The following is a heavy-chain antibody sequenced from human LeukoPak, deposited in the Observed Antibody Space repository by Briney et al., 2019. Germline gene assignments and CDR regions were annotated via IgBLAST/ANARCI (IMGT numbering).Heavy chain of an antibody. J-gene: IGHJ6*04. D-gene: IGHD1-1*01. Sequence: ASVKVSCKASGFTFTSSAVQWVRQARGQRLEWIGWIVVGSGNTNYAQKFQERVTITRDVSTSTAYMELSSLRSEDTAVYYCAAAGWTTGFDYYYYGMDVWGKGTTVTVSS. V-gene: IGHV1-58*01. CDR1: GFTFTSSA. CDR3: AAAGWTTGFDYYYYGMDV. CDR2: IVVGSGNT.